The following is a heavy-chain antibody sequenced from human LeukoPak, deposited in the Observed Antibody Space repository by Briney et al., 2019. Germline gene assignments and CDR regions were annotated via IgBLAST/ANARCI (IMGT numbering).Heavy chain of an antibody. CDR2: IYISDST. Sequence: PSQTLSLTCIVSGGSISSGSYYWNWIRQPAGKGLEWIGRIYISDSTNYNPSLKSRVTISVDTSKNQFSLNLSSVTAADTAVYYCARGRLGDCFDYWGQGILVTVSS. CDR1: GGSISSGSYY. V-gene: IGHV4-61*02. CDR3: ARGRLGDCFDY. J-gene: IGHJ4*02. D-gene: IGHD3-16*01.